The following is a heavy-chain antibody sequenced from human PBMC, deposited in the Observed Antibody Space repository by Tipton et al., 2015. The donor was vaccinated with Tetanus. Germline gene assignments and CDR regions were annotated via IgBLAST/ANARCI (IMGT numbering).Heavy chain of an antibody. CDR2: IYHSGST. CDR1: GGSISSSNW. D-gene: IGHD4-17*01. V-gene: IGHV4-4*02. Sequence: TLSLTCAVSGGSISSSNWWSWVRQPPGKGLEWIGEIYHSGSTNYNPSLKSRVTISLDTPKNQFSLTLYSVTAADTAVYYCARGRSGDFGSLPFDYWGQGTLVTVSS. J-gene: IGHJ4*02. CDR3: ARGRSGDFGSLPFDY.